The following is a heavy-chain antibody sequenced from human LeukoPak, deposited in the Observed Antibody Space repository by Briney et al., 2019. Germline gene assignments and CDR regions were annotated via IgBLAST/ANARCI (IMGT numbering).Heavy chain of an antibody. CDR3: ARAGLSRMVRGVPNWFDP. V-gene: IGHV4-34*01. J-gene: IGHJ5*02. CDR2: INHSGST. CDR1: GGSFSGYY. D-gene: IGHD3-10*01. Sequence: SETLSLTCAVYGGSFSGYYWSWIRQPPGKGLDWSGEINHSGSTNYNPSLKSRVTISVDTSKNQFSLKLSSVTAADTAVYYCARAGLSRMVRGVPNWFDPWGQGTLVTVSS.